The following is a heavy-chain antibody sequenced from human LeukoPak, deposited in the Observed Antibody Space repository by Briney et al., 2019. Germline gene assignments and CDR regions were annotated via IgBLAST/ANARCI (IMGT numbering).Heavy chain of an antibody. Sequence: GGSLRLSCAASGFTFSNFAMHWVRQAPDRGLEWVAVIWHDGSDKYYADSVKGRFTISRDNSKNTLYLQMNSLRAEDTGVYYCACLTMGVWGQGTTVTVSS. CDR2: IWHDGSDK. D-gene: IGHD2-2*01. J-gene: IGHJ6*02. V-gene: IGHV3-33*01. CDR1: GFTFSNFA. CDR3: ACLTMGV.